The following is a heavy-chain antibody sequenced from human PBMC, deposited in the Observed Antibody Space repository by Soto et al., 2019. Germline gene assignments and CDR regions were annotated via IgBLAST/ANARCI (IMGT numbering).Heavy chain of an antibody. J-gene: IGHJ1*01. CDR1: GFTFSSYA. D-gene: IGHD6-19*01. V-gene: IGHV3-23*01. CDR3: AKGGPGIAVAGTGYFQH. Sequence: GGSLRLSCAASGFTFSSYAMSWVRQAPGKGLEWVSGISGSGDSTYYADSVKGRFTISRDKSKNTLYLQMNRLRAEDTAVYYCAKGGPGIAVAGTGYFQHWGQGT. CDR2: ISGSGDST.